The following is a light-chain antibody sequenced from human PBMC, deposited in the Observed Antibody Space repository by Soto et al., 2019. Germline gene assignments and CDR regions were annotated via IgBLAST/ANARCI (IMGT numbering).Light chain of an antibody. V-gene: IGKV1-9*01. Sequence: DIQLTQSPSFLSASVGDRVTITCRASQGISSYLAWYQQKPGKAPKLLIYAASTLQSGVPCRFSGSGSGTEFHLTISSLQPEDFATYYCQQLNSYPRITLGQGTRLEIK. CDR2: AAS. CDR1: QGISSY. J-gene: IGKJ5*01. CDR3: QQLNSYPRIT.